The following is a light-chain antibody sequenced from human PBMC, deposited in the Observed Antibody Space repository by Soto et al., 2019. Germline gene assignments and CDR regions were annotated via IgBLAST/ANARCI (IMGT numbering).Light chain of an antibody. CDR1: QSVSSSY. CDR3: QQYGSSLFT. V-gene: IGKV3-20*01. CDR2: GAS. Sequence: EIVLTQSPGTLSLSPGERATLSCRASQSVSSSYLAWYQQKPGQAPRLLIYGASSRATGIPGRFSGSGSGTDFTLTISRLEPEDFAVYYCQQYGSSLFTFGPGTKVDIK. J-gene: IGKJ3*01.